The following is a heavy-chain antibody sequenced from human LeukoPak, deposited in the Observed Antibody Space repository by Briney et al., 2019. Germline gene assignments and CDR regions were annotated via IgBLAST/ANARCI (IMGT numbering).Heavy chain of an antibody. Sequence: SETLSLTCTVSGGSISTDASYWAWIRQPPGKGLEWIGSIYYSGSTYYSSSLKSRVTLSVDTSKNQFSLKMSSVTAADTAVFYCARLFSRGWEYHFGLDVWGQGTTVTDS. CDR2: IYYSGST. D-gene: IGHD6-19*01. CDR1: GGSISTDASY. CDR3: ARLFSRGWEYHFGLDV. J-gene: IGHJ6*02. V-gene: IGHV4-39*01.